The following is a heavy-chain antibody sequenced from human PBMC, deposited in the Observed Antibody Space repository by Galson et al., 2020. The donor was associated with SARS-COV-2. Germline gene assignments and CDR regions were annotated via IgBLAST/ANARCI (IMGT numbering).Heavy chain of an antibody. D-gene: IGHD3-3*01. CDR3: AKDGDLEWPVDY. CDR1: GFTFNTYG. CDR2: IHYVGSEK. Sequence: GESLKIPCAASGFTFNTYGMRWVRQAPAKGLESVAFIHYVGSEKYYVDSVKGRFTISRDNSKNTLDLQMNSLRGEDTAVYYCAKDGDLEWPVDYWGQGTLVTVSS. J-gene: IGHJ4*02. V-gene: IGHV3-30*02.